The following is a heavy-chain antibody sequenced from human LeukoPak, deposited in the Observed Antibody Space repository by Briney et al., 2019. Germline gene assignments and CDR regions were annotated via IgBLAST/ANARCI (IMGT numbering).Heavy chain of an antibody. CDR1: GGSISSYY. J-gene: IGHJ5*02. CDR3: ARVVSGYSSGWYSSSWFDP. CDR2: IYYSGST. D-gene: IGHD6-19*01. V-gene: IGHV4-59*01. Sequence: PSETLSLTCTVSGGSISSYYWSWIRQPPGKGLEWIGCIYYSGSTNYNPSLKSRVTISVDTSKNQFSLKLSPVTAADTAVYYCARVVSGYSSGWYSSSWFDPWGQGTLVTVSS.